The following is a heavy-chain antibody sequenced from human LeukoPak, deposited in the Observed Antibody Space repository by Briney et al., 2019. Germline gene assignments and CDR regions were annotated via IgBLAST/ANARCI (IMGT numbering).Heavy chain of an antibody. CDR1: DGSISSYY. V-gene: IGHV4-59*01. Sequence: PSETLSLTCSVSDGSISSYYWSWIRQPPGKGLEWIGYIYYSGSTNYNPSLKSRVTISVDTPKNQFSLKLSSVTAADTAVYYCARVSPITIFTFDYWGQGTLVTVSS. D-gene: IGHD3-9*01. J-gene: IGHJ4*02. CDR2: IYYSGST. CDR3: ARVSPITIFTFDY.